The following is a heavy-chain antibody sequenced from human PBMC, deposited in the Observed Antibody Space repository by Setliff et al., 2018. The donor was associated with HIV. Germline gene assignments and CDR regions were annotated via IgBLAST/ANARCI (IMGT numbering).Heavy chain of an antibody. V-gene: IGHV1-46*01. Sequence: ASVKVSCKASGHTFTKYYMHWVRQAPGQGLEWMGILNPSGSTVSAQKFRGRVTMTRDTSTNTVYMELSGLRSEDTAVYYCARGAFIGYGWSYFGMDVWGQGTTVTVSS. J-gene: IGHJ6*02. D-gene: IGHD3-22*01. CDR3: ARGAFIGYGWSYFGMDV. CDR2: LNPSGST. CDR1: GHTFTKYY.